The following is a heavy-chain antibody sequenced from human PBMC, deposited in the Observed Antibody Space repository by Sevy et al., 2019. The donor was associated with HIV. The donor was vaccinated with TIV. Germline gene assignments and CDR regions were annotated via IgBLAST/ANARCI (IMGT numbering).Heavy chain of an antibody. J-gene: IGHJ4*02. CDR2: ISYDGSNK. CDR1: GFTFSSYT. CDR3: MKTPLGRVSGTGY. Sequence: GGSLRLSFAAFGFTFSSYTMHWVRQAPGKGLEWVAVISYDGSNKYYADSVKGRFTISRDNSKNTLYLQMNSLRAEDTAVYYCMKTPLGRVSGTGYWGQGTLVTVSS. D-gene: IGHD3-9*01. V-gene: IGHV3-30*04.